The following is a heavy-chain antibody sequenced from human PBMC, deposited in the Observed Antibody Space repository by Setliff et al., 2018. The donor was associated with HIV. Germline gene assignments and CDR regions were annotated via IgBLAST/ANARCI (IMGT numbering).Heavy chain of an antibody. J-gene: IGHJ6*02. CDR1: GFTFSIYA. CDR2: LSFDEGHM. CDR3: ARSATNYNYYYYGMDV. D-gene: IGHD4-4*01. Sequence: GGSLRLSCAASGFTFSIYAIHWVRQAPGKGLEWLAVLSFDEGHMLYADSVKGRFTISRDNSKKTLFLQMNSLRAEDTGVYYCARSATNYNYYYYGMDVWGQGTTVTVSS. V-gene: IGHV3-30*04.